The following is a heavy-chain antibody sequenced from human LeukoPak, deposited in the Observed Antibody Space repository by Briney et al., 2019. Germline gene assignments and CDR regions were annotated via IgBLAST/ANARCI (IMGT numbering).Heavy chain of an antibody. J-gene: IGHJ4*02. CDR1: GFTFSSYG. Sequence: GGSLRLSCAASGFTFSSYGMTWVRQAPGKGLEWVSAISGSGGSTYYADSVKGRSTISRDDAENSLYLEMSSLRAGDTAVYYCARAAANRLHGTLDYWGQGTLVTVSS. CDR2: ISGSGGST. D-gene: IGHD6-25*01. CDR3: ARAAANRLHGTLDY. V-gene: IGHV3-23*01.